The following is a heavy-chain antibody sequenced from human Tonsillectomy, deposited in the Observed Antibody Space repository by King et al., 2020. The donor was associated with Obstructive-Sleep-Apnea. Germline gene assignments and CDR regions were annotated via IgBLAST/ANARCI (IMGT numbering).Heavy chain of an antibody. V-gene: IGHV4-59*08. CDR3: ARVYDSDTDNYFDP. Sequence: VQLQESGPGLVKPSETLSLTCTVSGGSITTYYWSWIRQPPGKELEWIWYIFDSGSTTYNPSLQRRVTISVETSKNQFSLNLRSVTAADTAVYYCARVYDSDTDNYFDPWGQGTLVTVSS. J-gene: IGHJ5*02. CDR2: IFDSGST. D-gene: IGHD5-18*01. CDR1: GGSITTYY.